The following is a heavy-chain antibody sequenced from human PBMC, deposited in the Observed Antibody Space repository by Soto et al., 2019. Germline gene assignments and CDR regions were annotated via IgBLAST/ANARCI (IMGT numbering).Heavy chain of an antibody. CDR1: GGTFSGYP. Sequence: QVQLVQSGAEVKKPGSSVKVSCEASGGTFSGYPVSWVRQAPGQGLEWMGGIIPIVGTANYAQKFQGRITTTADDSTRTVYLGLSSLRSEDEAVYYCARLGAYHGSASSGGYYFDSWGQGTLVTVSS. V-gene: IGHV1-69*01. CDR2: IIPIVGTA. J-gene: IGHJ4*02. D-gene: IGHD3-10*01. CDR3: ARLGAYHGSASSGGYYFDS.